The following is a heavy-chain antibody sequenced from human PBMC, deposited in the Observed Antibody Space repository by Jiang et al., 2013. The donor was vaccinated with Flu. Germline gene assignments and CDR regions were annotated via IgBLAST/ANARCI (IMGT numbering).Heavy chain of an antibody. CDR3: ARIPVTVAGFGYFDS. Sequence: SGSGLVKPSQTLSLTCTVSGGSISSGGSYWTWLRQHPGQGLEWIGYINYSGSTKYNPSLRSLISISVDTSKNQFSLELSSGTAADTAVYYCARIPVTVAGFGYFDSWGQGALVTVSS. J-gene: IGHJ4*02. D-gene: IGHD6-19*01. CDR2: INYSGST. V-gene: IGHV4-31*01. CDR1: GGSISSGGSY.